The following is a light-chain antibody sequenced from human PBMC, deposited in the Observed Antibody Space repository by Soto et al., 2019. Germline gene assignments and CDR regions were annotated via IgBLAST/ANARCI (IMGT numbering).Light chain of an antibody. J-gene: IGLJ2*01. CDR2: EVS. V-gene: IGLV2-14*01. CDR3: CSYTSVSTSAV. Sequence: QSVLTQPASVSGSPGQSITISCTGTSSDIASYKFVSWFQHHPGKAPKLLIYEVSDRPSGVSTRFSGSKSGNTASLTISGLQIEDEADYYCCSYTSVSTSAVFGGGTKVTVL. CDR1: SSDIASYKF.